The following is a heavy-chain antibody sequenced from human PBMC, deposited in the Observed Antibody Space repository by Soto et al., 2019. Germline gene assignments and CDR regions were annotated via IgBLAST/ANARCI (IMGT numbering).Heavy chain of an antibody. J-gene: IGHJ6*03. D-gene: IGHD4-4*01. CDR3: AKDIPTTVGGYYYYYMDV. Sequence: SLRLSCAASGFTFDDYAMHWVRQAPGKGLEWVSGISWNSGSIGYADSVKGRFTISRDNAKNSLYLQMNSLRAEDTALYYCAKDIPTTVGGYYYYYMDVWGKGTTVTVSS. CDR1: GFTFDDYA. V-gene: IGHV3-9*01. CDR2: ISWNSGSI.